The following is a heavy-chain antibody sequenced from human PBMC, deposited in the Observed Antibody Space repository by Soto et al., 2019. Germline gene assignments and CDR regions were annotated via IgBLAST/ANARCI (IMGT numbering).Heavy chain of an antibody. Sequence: QMQLQESGPGLVKSSETLSLTCSVSGGSISSHYYTWIRQPPEKGLERIGYGCYSGDTNYNPSLKSRVSISIDTSKNQLSLKLSSVTAADTAVYYCARGSGWLDYWGQGALVTVSS. CDR1: GGSISSHY. J-gene: IGHJ4*02. CDR2: GCYSGDT. CDR3: ARGSGWLDY. V-gene: IGHV4-59*08. D-gene: IGHD6-19*01.